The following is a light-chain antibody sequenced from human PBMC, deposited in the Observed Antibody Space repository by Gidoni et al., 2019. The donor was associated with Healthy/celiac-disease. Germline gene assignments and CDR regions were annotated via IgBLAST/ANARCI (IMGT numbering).Light chain of an antibody. CDR1: SSDFGSYNR. V-gene: IGLV2-14*01. Sequence: QSALTQPASVSGSPGQSITISCTGRSSDFGSYNRVSWYQQTPGTAPKLMISEVSNRPSGVSNRFSGSKSGNTASLTISGLQAEDEADYYCSSFTSSSTWVFGGGTKLTVL. J-gene: IGLJ3*02. CDR3: SSFTSSSTWV. CDR2: EVS.